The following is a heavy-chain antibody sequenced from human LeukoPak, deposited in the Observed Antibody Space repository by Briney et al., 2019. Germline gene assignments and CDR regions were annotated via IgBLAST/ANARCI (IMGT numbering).Heavy chain of an antibody. J-gene: IGHJ3*02. CDR2: ISWNSGSI. V-gene: IGHV3-9*01. D-gene: IGHD6-13*01. CDR1: GFTFEAYA. CDR3: ARGRGSSSWSPGDAFDI. Sequence: GGSLRLSCAASGFTFEAYAMHWVRQAPGKGLEWVSGISWNSGSIGYADSVKGRFTISRDNAENPLNLQMNSLRAEDTAVYYCARGRGSSSWSPGDAFDIWGQGTMVTVSS.